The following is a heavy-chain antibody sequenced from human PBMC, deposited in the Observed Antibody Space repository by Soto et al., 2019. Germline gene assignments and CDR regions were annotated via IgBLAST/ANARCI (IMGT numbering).Heavy chain of an antibody. V-gene: IGHV3-15*01. J-gene: IGHJ4*02. Sequence: EVQLEESGGGLVKPGGSLRLSCAASGFTFSNAWMSWVRQAPGKGLEWVGRIKSKTDGGTTDYAAPVKGRFTISRDDSKNTLYLQMNSLKTEDTAVYYCTTGVVVVVAATRDDYWGQGTLVTVSS. CDR1: GFTFSNAW. CDR3: TTGVVVVVAATRDDY. D-gene: IGHD2-15*01. CDR2: IKSKTDGGTT.